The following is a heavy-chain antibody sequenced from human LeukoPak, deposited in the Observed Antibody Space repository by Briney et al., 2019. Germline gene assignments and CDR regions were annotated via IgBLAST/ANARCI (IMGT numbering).Heavy chain of an antibody. J-gene: IGHJ4*02. CDR3: ARDFYGSGTYYHDY. CDR1: GFTVSSTY. CDR2: IYGGGST. D-gene: IGHD3-10*01. V-gene: IGHV3-53*01. Sequence: GGSLRLSCTASGFTVSSTYMSWVRQAPGKGLEWVSVIYGGGSTYYADSVKGRFTVSRDNSKNTLYLQMNSLRAEDTAVYYCARDFYGSGTYYHDYWGQGTLVTVSS.